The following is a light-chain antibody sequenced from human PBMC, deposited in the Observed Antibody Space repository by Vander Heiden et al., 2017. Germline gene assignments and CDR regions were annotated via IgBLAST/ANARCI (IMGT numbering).Light chain of an antibody. CDR2: KDT. CDR1: GLPDQL. V-gene: IGLV3-25*03. J-gene: IGLJ3*02. Sequence: SFELTQPPSVAVSPGQTAMITCSGDGLPDQLAAWYRKKPGQAPALLISKDTERASGIPERFSASTSGTTLTLTIRTVAAEDEAGYFGQSKDNSNKVLFGGGTQLTVL. CDR3: QSKDNSNKVL.